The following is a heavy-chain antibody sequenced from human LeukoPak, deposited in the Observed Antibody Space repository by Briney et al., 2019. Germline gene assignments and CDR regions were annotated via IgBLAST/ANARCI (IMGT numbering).Heavy chain of an antibody. CDR3: AREDIVAVHDAFDI. D-gene: IGHD2-15*01. CDR2: IYHSGST. Sequence: SETLSLTCAVSGYSISSGYYWGWIRPPPGKGREWIGSIYHSGSTYYNPSLKSRVTISVDTSKNQFSLKLSSVTAADTAVYYCAREDIVAVHDAFDIWGQGTMVTVSS. J-gene: IGHJ3*02. CDR1: GYSISSGYY. V-gene: IGHV4-38-2*02.